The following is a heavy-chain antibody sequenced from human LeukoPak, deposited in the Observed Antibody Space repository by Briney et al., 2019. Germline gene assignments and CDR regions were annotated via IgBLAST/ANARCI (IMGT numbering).Heavy chain of an antibody. D-gene: IGHD3-22*01. V-gene: IGHV3-30-3*01. J-gene: IGHJ4*02. CDR2: ISYDGSNK. CDR3: AREVGSDYYDSRLDY. CDR1: GFTFSSYA. Sequence: GGSLRLSCAASGFTFSSYAMHWVRQAPGKGLEWVAVISYDGSNKYYADSVKGRFTISRDNSKNTLYLQMNSLRAEDTAVYYCAREVGSDYYDSRLDYWGQGTLVTVPS.